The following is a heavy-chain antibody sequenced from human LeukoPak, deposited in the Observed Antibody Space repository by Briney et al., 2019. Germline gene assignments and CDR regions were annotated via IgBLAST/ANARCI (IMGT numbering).Heavy chain of an antibody. Sequence: GGSLRLSXAASGFTFSSYSMNWVSQAPGKGLEWVSYISSSSSTIYYADSVKGRFTISRDNAKSSLYLQMNSLRAEDTAVYYCARGPGGTVSTAYWGQGTLVTVSS. CDR1: GFTFSSYS. V-gene: IGHV3-48*01. CDR3: ARGPGGTVSTAY. J-gene: IGHJ4*02. D-gene: IGHD4-17*01. CDR2: ISSSSSTI.